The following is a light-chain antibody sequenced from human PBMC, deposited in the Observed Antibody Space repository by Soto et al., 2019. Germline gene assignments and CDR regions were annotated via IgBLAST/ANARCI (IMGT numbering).Light chain of an antibody. CDR3: QQYDNLPLT. V-gene: IGKV1-33*01. J-gene: IGKJ4*01. CDR2: DAS. Sequence: DIQMTQSPSSLSASVGDRVTITCQASQDISNYLNLYQQKPGKAPKLLIYDASNLETGVPSRFSGSGSGTDFTSTISSLQPEDIATYYCQQYDNLPLTFGGGTKVDIK. CDR1: QDISNY.